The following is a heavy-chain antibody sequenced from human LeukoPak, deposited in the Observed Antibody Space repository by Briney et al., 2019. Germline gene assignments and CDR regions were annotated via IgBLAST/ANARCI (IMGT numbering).Heavy chain of an antibody. CDR2: IYHSEST. J-gene: IGHJ5*02. D-gene: IGHD1-1*01. CDR1: GGSISSGGYS. V-gene: IGHV4-30-2*01. CDR3: ARSATGTTQTNWFDP. Sequence: PSETLSLTCAVYGGSISSGGYSWSWIRQPPGKGLEWIGYIYHSESTYYNPSLKSRVTISVDRSKNQFSLKLSSVTAADTAVYYCARSATGTTQTNWFDPWGQGTLVTVSS.